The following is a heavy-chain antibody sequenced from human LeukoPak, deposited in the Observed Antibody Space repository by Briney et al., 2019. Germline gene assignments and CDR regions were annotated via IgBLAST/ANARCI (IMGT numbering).Heavy chain of an antibody. CDR2: INPNNFDS. Sequence: ASVKVSCKASGYTFTDYYIRWVRQSPGQGLEWMGWINPNNFDSKYAQKFQGSVTMTRDTSIATAYMELRRLTSDDTAVYYCARERNSGYSSLGPWGQGTLVTVSS. D-gene: IGHD3-22*01. CDR1: GYTFTDYY. J-gene: IGHJ4*02. V-gene: IGHV1-2*04. CDR3: ARERNSGYSSLGP.